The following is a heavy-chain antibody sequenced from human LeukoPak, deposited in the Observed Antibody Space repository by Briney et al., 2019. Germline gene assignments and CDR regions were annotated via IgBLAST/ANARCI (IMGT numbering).Heavy chain of an antibody. CDR2: ISYDGS. Sequence: GGSLRLSCAASGFTFSSYGMHWVRQAPGKGLEWVAVISYDGSTYADSVKGRFTISRDNSKNTLYLQMNSLRAEDTAVYYCAKGIGELRMGNYYYYGMDVWGQGTTVTVSS. J-gene: IGHJ6*02. D-gene: IGHD3-10*01. V-gene: IGHV3-30*18. CDR3: AKGIGELRMGNYYYYGMDV. CDR1: GFTFSSYG.